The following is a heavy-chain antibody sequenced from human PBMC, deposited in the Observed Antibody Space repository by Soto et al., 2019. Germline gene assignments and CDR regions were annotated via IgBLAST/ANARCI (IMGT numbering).Heavy chain of an antibody. J-gene: IGHJ4*02. V-gene: IGHV3-23*01. D-gene: IGHD5-12*01. CDR2: ISVSGDKT. Sequence: EVHLLESGGDLVQPGGSLRLSCAASGFSFTAYIMSWFRQAPGQGLEWVSAISVSGDKTYYADSVKGRFTISRDDAKNTLYLQLNSLSVDYTAIYYCAKGGWLDDCGQGTLVTVSS. CDR1: GFSFTAYI. CDR3: AKGGWLDD.